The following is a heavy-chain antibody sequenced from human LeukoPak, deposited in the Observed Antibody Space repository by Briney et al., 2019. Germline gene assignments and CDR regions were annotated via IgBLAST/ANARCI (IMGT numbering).Heavy chain of an antibody. V-gene: IGHV3-73*01. J-gene: IGHJ4*02. D-gene: IGHD3-22*01. CDR3: AKRDDSNVYDYEG. Sequence: SWQGLEWVGRIRSKANNYASGYAVSVKGRFTISRDDSKNTAYLQMNSLNTEDTAVYYCAKRDDSNVYDYEGWGQGTLVSVSS. CDR2: IRSKANNYAS.